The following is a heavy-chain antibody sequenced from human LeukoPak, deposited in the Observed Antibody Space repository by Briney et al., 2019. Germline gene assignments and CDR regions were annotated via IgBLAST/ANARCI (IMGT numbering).Heavy chain of an antibody. CDR1: GYTLTSYA. V-gene: IGHV1-3*04. CDR2: INTGNGNT. Sequence: GGSVKVSCKASGYTLTSYAIHWVRQAPGQRPEWMGWINTGNGNTKYSQKFQGRVTITRDTSANTAYMELSSLRFEDTAVYYCARGGSRMTTFYIIDYWGQGTLVTVSS. D-gene: IGHD4-11*01. J-gene: IGHJ4*02. CDR3: ARGGSRMTTFYIIDY.